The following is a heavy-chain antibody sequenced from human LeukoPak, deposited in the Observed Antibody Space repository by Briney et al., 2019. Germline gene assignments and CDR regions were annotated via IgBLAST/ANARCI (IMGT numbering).Heavy chain of an antibody. V-gene: IGHV6-1*01. D-gene: IGHD4-17*01. CDR3: ARVRSPYGEFDY. Sequence: SQTLSLTCAVSGDTFSSNSAAWNWIRQSPSRGLEWLVRTYYRSKWYNDYAVSVKSRITINPDTSKNQFSLQLNSVTPEDTAVYYCARVRSPYGEFDYWGQGTLVTVSS. CDR2: TYYRSKWYN. J-gene: IGHJ4*02. CDR1: GDTFSSNSAA.